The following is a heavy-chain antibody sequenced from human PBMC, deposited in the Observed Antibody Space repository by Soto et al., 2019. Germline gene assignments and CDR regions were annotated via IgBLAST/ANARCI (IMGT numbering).Heavy chain of an antibody. CDR2: IYWNDDK. D-gene: IGHD6-13*01. Sequence: SGPTRVNPTHTRTLTCTFSGFSLSTSGVGVGWIRQPPGKALEWLALIYWNDDKRYSPSLKSRPTITKDTSKNQVVLTMTNMDPVDTATYSCANRLGAKKQQLAPGGFFYRGQVPLVTASP. V-gene: IGHV2-5*01. J-gene: IGHJ4*02. CDR1: GFSLSTSGVG. CDR3: ANRLGAKKQQLAPGGFFY.